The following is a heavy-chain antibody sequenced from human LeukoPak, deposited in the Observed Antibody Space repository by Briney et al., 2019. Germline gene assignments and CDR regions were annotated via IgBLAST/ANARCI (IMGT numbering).Heavy chain of an antibody. V-gene: IGHV3-49*04. CDR2: IRSKAYGGTT. CDR3: TRDGLAAAGHYYFDY. J-gene: IGHJ4*02. D-gene: IGHD6-13*01. CDR1: GFTFGDYA. Sequence: PGRSLRLSCTASGFTFGDYAMSWVRQAPGKGLEWVGFIRSKAYGGTTEYAASVKGRFTISRDDSKSIAYLQMNSLKTEDTAVYYCTRDGLAAAGHYYFDYWGQGTLVTVSS.